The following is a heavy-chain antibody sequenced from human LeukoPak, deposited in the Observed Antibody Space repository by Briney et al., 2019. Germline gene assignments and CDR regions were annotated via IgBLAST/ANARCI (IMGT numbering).Heavy chain of an antibody. J-gene: IGHJ4*02. V-gene: IGHV4-4*07. CDR1: GNSISSYY. D-gene: IGHD3-22*01. CDR3: ARDQYYYDSSGYYRFDY. Sequence: SETLFLTCTGTGNSISSYYWSWIRQPAGKGLEWIGRIYTSGSTNYNSSLKSRVTMSVDMSKNQFSLKLSPVTAADTAVYYCARDQYYYDSSGYYRFDYWGQGTLVTVSS. CDR2: IYTSGST.